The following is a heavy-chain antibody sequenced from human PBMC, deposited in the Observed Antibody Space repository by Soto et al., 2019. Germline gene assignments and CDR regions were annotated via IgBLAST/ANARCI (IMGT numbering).Heavy chain of an antibody. CDR2: VYYSGIT. D-gene: IGHD3-22*01. J-gene: IGHJ2*01. V-gene: IGHV4-30-4*01. CDR1: GASINNNDYY. Sequence: PSETLSLTCTVSGASINNNDYYWSWIRQTPGKGLEWIGYVYYSGITDYIPSLKSRLSTSIDKSQNQFTLKLNSVTAADTATYYCARMSYFYDKWYFDLWGRGTLVTVSS. CDR3: ARMSYFYDKWYFDL.